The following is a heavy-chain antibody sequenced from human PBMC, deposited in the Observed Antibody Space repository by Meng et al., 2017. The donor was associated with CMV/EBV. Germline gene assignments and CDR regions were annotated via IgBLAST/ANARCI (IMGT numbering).Heavy chain of an antibody. CDR3: ARLLPRIAPAGRTYGVDV. D-gene: IGHD6-13*01. J-gene: IGHJ6*02. CDR1: GYSISSGYY. Sequence: GSLRLSCTVSGYSISSGYYWGWIRQPPGKGLEWIGSISHSGSAYYDPSLKSRVTKSVDRSKNQISLKLNSVTAADTAVYYCARLLPRIAPAGRTYGVDVWGQGTTVTVSS. CDR2: ISHSGSA. V-gene: IGHV4-38-2*02.